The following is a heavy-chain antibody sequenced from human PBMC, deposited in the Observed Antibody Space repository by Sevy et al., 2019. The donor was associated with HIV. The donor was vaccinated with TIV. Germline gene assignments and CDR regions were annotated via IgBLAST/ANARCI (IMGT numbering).Heavy chain of an antibody. V-gene: IGHV3-23*01. J-gene: IGHJ5*02. CDR1: GFTLNSYA. D-gene: IGHD1-20*01. CDR2: ISGTGGRT. Sequence: GSLRLSCVASGFTLNSYAMSWVRQAPGKGLEWISDISGTGGRTNYADSVVGRFTISRDNSKNTLYLQMNSLRAEDTAIYYCARDGYNWIPFDRWGQGTLVTVSS. CDR3: ARDGYNWIPFDR.